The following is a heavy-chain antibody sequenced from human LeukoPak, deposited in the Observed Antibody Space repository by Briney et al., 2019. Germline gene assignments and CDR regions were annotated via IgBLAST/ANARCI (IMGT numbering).Heavy chain of an antibody. CDR3: ARDAWGYYYYYMDV. CDR2: IIPILGIA. Sequence: GASVKVSCKASGGTFSSYAISWVRQAPGQGLEWMGRIIPILGIANYAQKFQGRVTITADKSTSTAYMELSSLRSEDTAVYYCARDAWGYYYYYMDVWGKGTTVTVSS. CDR1: GGTFSSYA. D-gene: IGHD3-16*01. V-gene: IGHV1-69*04. J-gene: IGHJ6*03.